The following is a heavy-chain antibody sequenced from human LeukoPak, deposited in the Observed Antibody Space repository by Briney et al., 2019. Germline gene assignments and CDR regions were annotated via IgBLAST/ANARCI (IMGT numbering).Heavy chain of an antibody. Sequence: GESLKISCKGSGYSFTSYWIGWVRQMPGKGLEWMGIIYPGDSDTRYSPSFQGQVTISADKSISTAYLQWSSLKASDTAMYYCARTVVAGLGPSSDGIDYWGQGTLVTVSS. J-gene: IGHJ4*02. V-gene: IGHV5-51*01. CDR1: GYSFTSYW. CDR2: IYPGDSDT. D-gene: IGHD6-19*01. CDR3: ARTVVAGLGPSSDGIDY.